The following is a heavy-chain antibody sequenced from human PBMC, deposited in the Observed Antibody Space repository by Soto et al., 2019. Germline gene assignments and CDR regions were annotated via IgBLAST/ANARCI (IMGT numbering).Heavy chain of an antibody. D-gene: IGHD4-17*01. CDR1: GFSFSSFE. V-gene: IGHV3-48*03. Sequence: EVILVESGGGLARPGGSLRLSCATSGFSFSSFEMIWVRQAPGKGLEWISYISDSGSTMYYADSVKGRFTISRDNAKNSLYLQMSSLRVEDTGLYYCARSTVTSDWGQGTQVTVSS. J-gene: IGHJ4*02. CDR2: ISDSGSTM. CDR3: ARSTVTSD.